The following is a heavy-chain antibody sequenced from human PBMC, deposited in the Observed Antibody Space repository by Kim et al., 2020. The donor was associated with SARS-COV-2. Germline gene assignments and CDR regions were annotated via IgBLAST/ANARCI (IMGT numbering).Heavy chain of an antibody. V-gene: IGHV3-9*01. D-gene: IGHD1-7*01. CDR3: AKEFGTGDY. CDR2: GSI. J-gene: IGHJ4*02. Sequence: GSIGYADSVKGRFTISRDNAKNSLYLQMNSLRAEDTALYYCAKEFGTGDYWGQGTLVTVSS.